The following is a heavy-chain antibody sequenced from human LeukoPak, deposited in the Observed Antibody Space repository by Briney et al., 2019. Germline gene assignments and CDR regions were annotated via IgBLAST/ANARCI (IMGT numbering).Heavy chain of an antibody. Sequence: PSETLSLTCTVSGGSISTSSFYWGWIRQPPGKGLEWIGSMYYSGSTYYNPSLKSRVTISVDTSKNQFSLKLSSVTAADTAVYYCARDKTSTWEYNWFDPWGQGTLVTVSS. CDR2: MYYSGST. J-gene: IGHJ5*02. D-gene: IGHD1-26*01. V-gene: IGHV4-39*07. CDR1: GGSISTSSFY. CDR3: ARDKTSTWEYNWFDP.